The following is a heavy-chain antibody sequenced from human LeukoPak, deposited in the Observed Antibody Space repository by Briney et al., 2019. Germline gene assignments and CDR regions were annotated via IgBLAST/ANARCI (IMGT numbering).Heavy chain of an antibody. CDR1: GGTFSRYA. J-gene: IGHJ4*02. Sequence: ASVKVSCKASGGTFSRYAISWVRQAPGQGLEWMGWISAYNGNTNYAQKLQGRVTMTTDTSTSTAYMELRSLRSDDTAVYYCARDSAMYYDILTGYPPPDYWGQGTLVTVSP. V-gene: IGHV1-18*01. D-gene: IGHD3-9*01. CDR3: ARDSAMYYDILTGYPPPDY. CDR2: ISAYNGNT.